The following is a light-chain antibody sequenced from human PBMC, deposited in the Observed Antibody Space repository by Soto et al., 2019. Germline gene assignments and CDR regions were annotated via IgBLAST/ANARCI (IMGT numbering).Light chain of an antibody. Sequence: EIVLTQSPGTLSLSPGERATLSCRASQSVSSNYLAWYQQKPGQAPRLLIYDASSRATGIPDRLSGSGSGTDFTLTISRVEPEDFAVFCCQQYGSSPTFGQGTRLEIK. CDR1: QSVSSNY. CDR2: DAS. V-gene: IGKV3-20*01. J-gene: IGKJ5*01. CDR3: QQYGSSPT.